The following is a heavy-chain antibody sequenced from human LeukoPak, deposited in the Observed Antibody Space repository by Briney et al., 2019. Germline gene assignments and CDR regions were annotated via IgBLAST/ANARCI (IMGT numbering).Heavy chain of an antibody. CDR3: ARVDHQFRHFDY. Sequence: SETLSLTCTVSGGSISSSRHYWGWIRQSPEKGLELIAHIYTGITYFNPSLKSRVTVSVDTSNNQFSLRLSSVTAADTAVYFCARVDHQFRHFDYWGQGTLVTVSA. J-gene: IGHJ4*02. CDR1: GGSISSSRHY. CDR2: IYTGIT. V-gene: IGHV4-39*07. D-gene: IGHD1-14*01.